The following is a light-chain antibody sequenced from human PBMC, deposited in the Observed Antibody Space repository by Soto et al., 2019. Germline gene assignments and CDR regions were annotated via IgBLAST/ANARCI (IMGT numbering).Light chain of an antibody. CDR1: SGSIASNY. Sequence: NFMLTQPHSVSESPGKTVTISCTRSSGSIASNYVQWYQQRPGSSPTTVIYEDNQRPSGVPDRFSGSIDSSSNSASLTISGLKTEDEADYYCQSYDSSNPPLVFGGGTKLTVL. J-gene: IGLJ3*02. CDR2: EDN. V-gene: IGLV6-57*01. CDR3: QSYDSSNPPLV.